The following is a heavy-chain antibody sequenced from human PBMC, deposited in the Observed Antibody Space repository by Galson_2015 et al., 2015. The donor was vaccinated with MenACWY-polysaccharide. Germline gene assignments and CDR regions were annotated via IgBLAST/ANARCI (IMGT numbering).Heavy chain of an antibody. CDR2: IHGSDGST. D-gene: IGHD2-15*01. Sequence: SLRLSCAASGFTLSSYAMAWVRLAPGKGLEWVSGIHGSDGSTYYADSVRGRFTISRDNSKNMVDLQMNSLGAEDTAIYYCAKCSGISCYSGFAFDIWGRGTMVTVSS. V-gene: IGHV3-23*01. J-gene: IGHJ3*02. CDR3: AKCSGISCYSGFAFDI. CDR1: GFTLSSYA.